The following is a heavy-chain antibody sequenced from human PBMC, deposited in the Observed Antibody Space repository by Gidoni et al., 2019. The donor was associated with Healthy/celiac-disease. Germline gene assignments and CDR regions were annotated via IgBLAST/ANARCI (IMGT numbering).Heavy chain of an antibody. CDR1: GFTFSDYY. CDR3: ARVVLPPYDFWSGYSVSPYYYYYMDV. Sequence: QVQLVESGGGLVKPGGSLRLSCAASGFTFSDYYMSWIRQAPGKGLEWVSYISSSGSTIYYADSVKGRFTISRDNAKNSLYLQMNSLRAEDTAVYYCARVVLPPYDFWSGYSVSPYYYYYMDVWGKGTTVTVSS. D-gene: IGHD3-3*01. CDR2: ISSSGSTI. J-gene: IGHJ6*03. V-gene: IGHV3-11*01.